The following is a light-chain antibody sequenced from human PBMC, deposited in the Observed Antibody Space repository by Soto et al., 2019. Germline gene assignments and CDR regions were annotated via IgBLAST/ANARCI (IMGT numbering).Light chain of an antibody. Sequence: EIVMTQSPATLSVSPGERATLSCRSSQSVSGNLAWYQQKPGQAPRLRIYGASTRATGIPARFSGSGSGTEFTLTITSLQSKYFAVYYCQQYNNWPPVTFGQGTKVEIK. CDR2: GAS. V-gene: IGKV3-15*01. J-gene: IGKJ1*01. CDR1: QSVSGN. CDR3: QQYNNWPPVT.